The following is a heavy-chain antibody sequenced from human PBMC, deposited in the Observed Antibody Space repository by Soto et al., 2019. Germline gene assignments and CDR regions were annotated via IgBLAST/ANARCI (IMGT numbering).Heavy chain of an antibody. CDR3: AREACSGGNCFYFGPDY. V-gene: IGHV3-74*01. CDR1: GITFSSYW. CDR2: IKSDGSST. D-gene: IGHD2-15*01. Sequence: EVQLVESGGGLVQPGGSLRLSCAASGITFSSYWMHWVRQAPGKGLVWVSRIKSDGSSTSYADSVKGRFTISRDNAKNTLDLQMHSLRAEDTAVYYCAREACSGGNCFYFGPDYWGQGTLVTVSS. J-gene: IGHJ4*02.